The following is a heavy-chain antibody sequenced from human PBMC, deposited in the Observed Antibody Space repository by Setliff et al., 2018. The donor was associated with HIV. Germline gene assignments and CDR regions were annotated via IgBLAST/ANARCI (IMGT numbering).Heavy chain of an antibody. CDR2: ISPFNGNT. CDR3: ARATSGAIHDF. V-gene: IGHV1-18*01. Sequence: ASVKVSCKASGYTISTYLIAWVRQAPGQGLEWMGWISPFNGNTNYAQKLQGRLTVTTDTSTSTAYMELRSLRSDDTAVYYCARATSGAIHDFWGQGTLVTVSS. D-gene: IGHD2-2*01. CDR1: GYTISTYL. J-gene: IGHJ4*02.